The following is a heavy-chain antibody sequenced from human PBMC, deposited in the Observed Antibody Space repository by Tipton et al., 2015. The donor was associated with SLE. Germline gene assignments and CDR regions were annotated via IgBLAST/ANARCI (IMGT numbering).Heavy chain of an antibody. CDR1: GFTFDDYV. CDR2: ITWNSAYI. V-gene: IGHV3-9*01. J-gene: IGHJ4*02. CDR3: AKEALGYFDH. D-gene: IGHD3-16*01. Sequence: SLRLSCVASGFTFDDYVIHWVRRAPGKGLESVSSITWNSAYIGYADSVKGRFTISRDNAKNSVFLQMNSLRPEDTAFYYCAKEALGYFDHWGQGTLVTVSS.